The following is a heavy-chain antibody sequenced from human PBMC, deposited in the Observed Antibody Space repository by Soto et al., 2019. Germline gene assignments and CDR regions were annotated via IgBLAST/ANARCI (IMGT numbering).Heavy chain of an antibody. J-gene: IGHJ1*01. Sequence: QVQLQESGPGLVKPSETLSLSCAVSGGSVTSDSYYYSWIRQPPGKGLEWIGYIYHSGSTNDNPSLKNRVTISVGTSKNQFSLKLSSVTAAHTAVYYWARGGYFEFFQAWGQGTLVTVSS. D-gene: IGHD3-9*01. CDR1: GGSVTSDSYY. CDR3: ARGGYFEFFQA. V-gene: IGHV4-61*01. CDR2: IYHSGST.